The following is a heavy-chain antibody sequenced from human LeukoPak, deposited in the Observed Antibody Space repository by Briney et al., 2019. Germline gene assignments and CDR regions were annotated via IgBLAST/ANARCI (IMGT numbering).Heavy chain of an antibody. D-gene: IGHD4/OR15-4a*01. Sequence: SVKVSCKASGGTFSSYGISWVRQAPGQGLEWMGTIHPFFNSTNYAQKFQDRVTVTADESTGTVYMEVNSLRADDTAVYYCARVKGASDNDCDDYWGQGTLVTVSS. V-gene: IGHV1-69*13. CDR1: GGTFSSYG. CDR3: ARVKGASDNDCDDY. CDR2: IHPFFNST. J-gene: IGHJ4*02.